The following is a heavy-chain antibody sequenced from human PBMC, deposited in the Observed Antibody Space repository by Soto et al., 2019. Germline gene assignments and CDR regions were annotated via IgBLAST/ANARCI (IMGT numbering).Heavy chain of an antibody. D-gene: IGHD1-20*01. CDR3: ARSRDGYNLNPIDH. J-gene: IGHJ4*02. CDR1: TGSSDSFY. CDR2: FFYTGST. Sequence: QVQLQVSGPGLVKPSATLSLSCTVSTGSSDSFYWSWIRQPPGKGLEWIGYFFYTGSTNHNPSLKGRVTIALDMSSSQFSLSLTSVTAADTAMYYCARSRDGYNLNPIDHWCQGLLVTVSS. V-gene: IGHV4-59*01.